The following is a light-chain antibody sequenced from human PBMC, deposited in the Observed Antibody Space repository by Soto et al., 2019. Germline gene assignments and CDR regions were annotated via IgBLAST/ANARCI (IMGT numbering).Light chain of an antibody. V-gene: IGLV2-14*01. Sequence: QSALTQPASVSGSSGQSISISCTGTSSDVGGYNYVSWYQQHPGKVPKLMIYEVSNRPSGVSNRFSGSKSGNTASLTISGLQAEDEADYYCSSYTSDSTYVFGTGTKVTVL. CDR2: EVS. CDR1: SSDVGGYNY. CDR3: SSYTSDSTYV. J-gene: IGLJ1*01.